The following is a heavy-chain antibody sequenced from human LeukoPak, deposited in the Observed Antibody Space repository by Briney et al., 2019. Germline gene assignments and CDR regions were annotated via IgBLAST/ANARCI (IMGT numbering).Heavy chain of an antibody. CDR1: GFTFSSYG. V-gene: IGHV3-30*18. Sequence: PGRSLRLSCAASGFTFSSYGMHWVRQAPGKGLEWVAVTSYDGSNKYYADSVKGRFTISRDNSKITLYLQMNSLRAADTAVYYCAKSHVVVLPAASFDYWGQGTLVTVSS. CDR3: AKSHVVVLPAASFDY. D-gene: IGHD2-2*01. J-gene: IGHJ4*02. CDR2: TSYDGSNK.